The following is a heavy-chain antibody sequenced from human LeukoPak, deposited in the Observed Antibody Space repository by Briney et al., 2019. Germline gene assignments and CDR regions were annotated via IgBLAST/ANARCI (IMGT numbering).Heavy chain of an antibody. CDR2: IYGAGAT. V-gene: IGHV3-53*01. J-gene: IGHJ4*02. D-gene: IGHD6-6*01. Sequence: PGGSLRLSSAAYGLTVSSEYLAWVRQAPGKGLEWISVIYGAGATYYADSVEGRFTISRDTYNNALYLQMNSLRVEDTAVYHCARLLPASRHYFDYWGRGTPVTVSS. CDR1: GLTVSSEY. CDR3: ARLLPASRHYFDY.